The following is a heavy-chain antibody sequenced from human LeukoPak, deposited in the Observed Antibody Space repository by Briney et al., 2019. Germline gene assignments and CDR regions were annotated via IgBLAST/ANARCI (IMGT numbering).Heavy chain of an antibody. CDR2: IYYSGSS. CDR3: ASKISIEAAAAGTAEYFLH. D-gene: IGHD6-13*01. V-gene: IGHV4-30-4*08. Sequence: SETLSLTCTVSGGSISSGDYYWGWLRQPPGMGLEWIVYIYYSGSSYYNPSLKSRVTISVDTSKNQFSLKLSSMTAAATAEYYRASKISIEAAAAGTAEYFLHWAKGTLVTVSS. CDR1: GGSISSGDYY. J-gene: IGHJ1*01.